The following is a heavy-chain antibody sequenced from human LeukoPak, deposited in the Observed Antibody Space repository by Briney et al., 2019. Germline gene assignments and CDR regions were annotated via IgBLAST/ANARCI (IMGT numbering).Heavy chain of an antibody. CDR2: IYYSGST. J-gene: IGHJ2*01. Sequence: PSRTLSLTCTVSGGSISSGGYYWSWIRQHPGKGLEWIGYIYYSGSTYYNPSLKSRVTISVDTSKNQFSLKLSSVTAADTAVYYCARDRLGFDWYFDLWGRGTLVTVSP. CDR1: GGSISSGGYY. D-gene: IGHD3-10*01. CDR3: ARDRLGFDWYFDL. V-gene: IGHV4-31*03.